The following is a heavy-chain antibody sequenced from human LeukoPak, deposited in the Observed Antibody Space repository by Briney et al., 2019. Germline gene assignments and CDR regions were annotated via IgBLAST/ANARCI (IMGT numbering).Heavy chain of an antibody. CDR1: GFSFSSYS. J-gene: IGHJ4*02. D-gene: IGHD3-22*01. CDR2: ISGSSATT. V-gene: IGHV3-48*02. Sequence: GGSLRLSCAASGFSFSSYSMNWVRQAPGKGLEWVSFISGSSATTHYTDSVKGRFTVSRDNAKDSLYLQMNSLRDEDTAVYYCARDYYDCSGYYLYWGQGILVTVSS. CDR3: ARDYYDCSGYYLY.